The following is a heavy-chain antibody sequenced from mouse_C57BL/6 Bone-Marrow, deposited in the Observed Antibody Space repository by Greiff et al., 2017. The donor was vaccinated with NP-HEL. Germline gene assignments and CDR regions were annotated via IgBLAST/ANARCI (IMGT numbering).Heavy chain of an antibody. Sequence: VQLQQPGAELVKPGASVKLSCKASGYTFTSYWMHWVKQRPGQGLEWIGMIHPNSGSSNYNEKFKSKATLTVDKSSSTAYMQLSSLTSEDSAVYYCARDYYGSSYAWFAYWGQGTLVTVSA. CDR1: GYTFTSYW. V-gene: IGHV1-64*01. CDR2: IHPNSGSS. D-gene: IGHD1-1*01. J-gene: IGHJ3*01. CDR3: ARDYYGSSYAWFAY.